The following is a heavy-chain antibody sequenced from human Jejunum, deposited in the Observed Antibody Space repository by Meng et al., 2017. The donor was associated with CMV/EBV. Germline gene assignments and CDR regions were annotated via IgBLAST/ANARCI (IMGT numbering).Heavy chain of an antibody. CDR3: ARGHNYALGV. CDR2: IISNSGGT. J-gene: IGHJ6*02. V-gene: IGHV1-2*06. Sequence: VSCKASGYSFKAYNMHWVRQAPGQGLEWMGRIISNSGGTDYAQKFQGRVTMTRDTSISTAYMELSSLTSDDTAVYYCARGHNYALGVWGQGTMVTVSS. CDR1: GYSFKAYN.